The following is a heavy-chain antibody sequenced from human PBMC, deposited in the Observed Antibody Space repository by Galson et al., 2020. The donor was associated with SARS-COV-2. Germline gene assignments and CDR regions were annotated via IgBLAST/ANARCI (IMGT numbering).Heavy chain of an antibody. CDR3: ARDGQLSSGWAFDY. CDR2: IFYDGSDK. J-gene: IGHJ4*02. CDR1: GFTFSSHA. Sequence: GESQKISCAASGFTFSSHAIHWVRQAPGKGLEWVAQIFYDGSDKYYGDSVKGRFTISRDSSKNMVYLQMNNLKVDDTAVYYCARDGQLSSGWAFDYWGQGTLVTVSS. V-gene: IGHV3-33*01. D-gene: IGHD6-19*01.